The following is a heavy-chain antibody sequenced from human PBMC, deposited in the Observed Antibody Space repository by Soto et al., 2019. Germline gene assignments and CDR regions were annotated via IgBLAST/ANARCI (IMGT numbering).Heavy chain of an antibody. CDR1: GYTFTSYV. J-gene: IGHJ6*02. Sequence: SVKVSCKAFGYTFTSYVMHWVRQAPGQRLEWMGWINAGNGNTKHSQKFQGRVTITRDTSASTAYMELSSLRSEDTAVYYCARTVGYYYGMDVWGQGTTVTVSS. CDR3: ARTVGYYYGMDV. V-gene: IGHV1-3*01. CDR2: INAGNGNT. D-gene: IGHD4-17*01.